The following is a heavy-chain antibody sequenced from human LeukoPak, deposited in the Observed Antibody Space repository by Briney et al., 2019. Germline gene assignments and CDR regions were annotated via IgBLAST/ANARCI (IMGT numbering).Heavy chain of an antibody. J-gene: IGHJ6*03. CDR1: GFTFSSYW. V-gene: IGHV3-23*01. CDR2: ISGSGGST. CDR3: ARKVYSRLGYYYYYMDV. D-gene: IGHD4-11*01. Sequence: GGSLRLSCAASGFTFSSYWMSWVRQAPGKGLEWVSAISGSGGSTYYADSVKGRLIISRDNSKNMLYLQMNSLRVEDTAVYYCARKVYSRLGYYYYYMDVWGKGTTVTISS.